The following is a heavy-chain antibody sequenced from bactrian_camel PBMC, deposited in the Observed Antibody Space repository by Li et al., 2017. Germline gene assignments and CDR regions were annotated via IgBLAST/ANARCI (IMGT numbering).Heavy chain of an antibody. CDR3: AASSSEKGLLFRLLAPIPDPY. Sequence: QLVESGGGSAQAGGSLSVSCTASGAHIYIHNTDCMVWFRQAPGKEREGVAHIDTRTTSPFYADSVKGRFTISMDNAENTVYLQIHNLKPEDTAMYYCAASSSEKGLLFRLLAPIPDPYWGQGTQVTVS. J-gene: IGHJ4*01. CDR1: GAHIYIHNTDC. V-gene: IGHV3S40*01. D-gene: IGHD3*01. CDR2: IDTRTTSP.